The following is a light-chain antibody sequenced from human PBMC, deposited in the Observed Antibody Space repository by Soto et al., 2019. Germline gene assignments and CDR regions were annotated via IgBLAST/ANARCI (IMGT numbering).Light chain of an antibody. J-gene: IGKJ1*01. V-gene: IGKV3-20*01. Sequence: DIVLTQSPGTLSLSPGERATLSCRASQSVTNSYIAWYQQKPGQAPRLLIYGATSRDTCIPYRFTCSGSGTEFTLTITRLEPEDFAVYSCQQDGRSPWTFGQGTKVEIK. CDR3: QQDGRSPWT. CDR2: GAT. CDR1: QSVTNSY.